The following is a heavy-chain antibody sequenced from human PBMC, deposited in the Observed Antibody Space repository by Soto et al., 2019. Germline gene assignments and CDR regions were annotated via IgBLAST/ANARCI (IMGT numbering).Heavy chain of an antibody. Sequence: GGSLRLSCAVSGFICSSYDMSWVRQAPGKGLEWVSTILVGGSPHYEDSVKGRFTISRDTSKNTLYLQMNSLRAEDTAVYYCARDMHAGFTHYFDPWGQGTLVTVSS. D-gene: IGHD1-26*01. CDR2: ILVGGSP. CDR1: GFICSSYD. V-gene: IGHV3-23*01. CDR3: ARDMHAGFTHYFDP. J-gene: IGHJ5*02.